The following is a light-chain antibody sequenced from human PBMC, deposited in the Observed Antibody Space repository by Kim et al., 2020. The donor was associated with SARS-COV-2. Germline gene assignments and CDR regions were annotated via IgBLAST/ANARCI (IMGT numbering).Light chain of an antibody. J-gene: IGKJ2*01. CDR2: EAS. V-gene: IGKV1-5*03. CDR3: QQYNDYSAT. Sequence: SDSVRDSVTMTCRASQTISSRMAWYQQKPGKVPTLLIYEASTLESGVPSRFSGSRSGTEFTHTISSLQPDDFATYYCQQYNDYSATFGQGTKLEI. CDR1: QTISSR.